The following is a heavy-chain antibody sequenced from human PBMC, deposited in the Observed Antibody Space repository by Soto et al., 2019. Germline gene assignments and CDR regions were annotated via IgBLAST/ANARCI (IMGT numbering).Heavy chain of an antibody. CDR1: DGSISSGSFF. D-gene: IGHD6-13*01. Sequence: QMQLQESGPGLVKPSETLSLTCTVSDGSISSGSFFWAWIRQPPGKGLEWIASIYFSGGTYYNPSLSSRVTVSLDTSKNHFSPNLSSVTAADTAVYFCATGLAAAGFYYFYYMDVWGKGTTVTVSS. CDR3: ATGLAAAGFYYFYYMDV. V-gene: IGHV4-39*02. J-gene: IGHJ6*03. CDR2: IYFSGGT.